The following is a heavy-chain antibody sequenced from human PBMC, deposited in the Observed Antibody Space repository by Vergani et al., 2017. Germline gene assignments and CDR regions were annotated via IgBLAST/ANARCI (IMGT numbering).Heavy chain of an antibody. J-gene: IGHJ4*02. CDR3: THRPDCSVDHFYDDY. CDR1: GFSLTTRGVA. D-gene: IGHD2-15*01. CDR2: VFWDDDK. V-gene: IGHV2-5*02. Sequence: QITLKESGPTLVKPTQTFTLTCTFSGFSLTTRGVAVGWIRQPPGKALEWLAIVFWDDDKRYSPSLRNRVTITRDTSRNQVVLKMTNIDPVDTATYYRTHRPDCSVDHFYDDYWGQGTLVTVSS.